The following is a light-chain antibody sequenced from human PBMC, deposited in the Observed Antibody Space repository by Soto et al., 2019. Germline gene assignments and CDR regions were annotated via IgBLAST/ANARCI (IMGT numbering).Light chain of an antibody. J-gene: IGLJ2*01. Sequence: SVLTQSPSVSAAPGQQVTISCSGSSSNIGNNYVSWYQQLPGTAPKLLIYDNNKRPSGIPDRFSGSKSGTSGTLDITGLQTGDEADYYCATWDGSLPGEVFGGGTQLTV. V-gene: IGLV1-51*01. CDR1: SSNIGNNY. CDR2: DNN. CDR3: ATWDGSLPGEV.